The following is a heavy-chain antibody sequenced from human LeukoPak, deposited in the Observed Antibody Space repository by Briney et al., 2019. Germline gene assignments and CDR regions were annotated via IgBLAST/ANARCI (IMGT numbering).Heavy chain of an antibody. D-gene: IGHD2-2*01. CDR1: GGSISSGDYY. V-gene: IGHV4-30-4*08. J-gene: IGHJ1*01. CDR3: ANRYCRNTSCQFQH. Sequence: PSETLSLTCTVSGGSISSGDYYWSWIRQPPGKGLEWIAYIYYSGSTYYNPSLKSRVTISVDTSRNQLCLKLNSVTAADTAGYYCANRYCRNTSCQFQHWGQGTLVTVSS. CDR2: IYYSGST.